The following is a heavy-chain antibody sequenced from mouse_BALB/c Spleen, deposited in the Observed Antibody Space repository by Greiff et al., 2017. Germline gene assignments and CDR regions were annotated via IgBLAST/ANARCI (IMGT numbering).Heavy chain of an antibody. J-gene: IGHJ2*01. CDR3: ARRSQLGFDY. V-gene: IGHV5-9-1*01. CDR1: GFTFSSYA. D-gene: IGHD2-12*01. Sequence: DVMLVESGGGLVKPGGSLKLSCAASGFTFSSYAMSWVRQTPEKRLEWVATISSGGSYTYYPDSVKGRFTISRDNAKNTLYLQMSSLRSEDTAMYYCARRSQLGFDYWGQGTTLTVSS. CDR2: ISSGGSYT.